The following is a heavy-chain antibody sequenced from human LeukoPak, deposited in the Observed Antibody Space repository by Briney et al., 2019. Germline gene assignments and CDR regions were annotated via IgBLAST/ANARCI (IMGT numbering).Heavy chain of an antibody. D-gene: IGHD3-10*01. J-gene: IGHJ4*02. V-gene: IGHV3-23*01. Sequence: GGSLRLSCVASEITFNTYAMSWVRQAPGKGLEWVSSISGNNAHTYYADSVRGRFTISRDNSKNTLYLQMNSLRAEDTAVYYCAKESLTMVRGVRVHFDYWGQGTLVTVSS. CDR3: AKESLTMVRGVRVHFDY. CDR1: EITFNTYA. CDR2: ISGNNAHT.